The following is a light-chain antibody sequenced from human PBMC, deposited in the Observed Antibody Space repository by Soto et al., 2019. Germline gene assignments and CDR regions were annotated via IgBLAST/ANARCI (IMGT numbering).Light chain of an antibody. J-gene: IGKJ1*01. CDR2: KAS. CDR3: QQYKTYSRT. V-gene: IGKV1-5*03. Sequence: DIQMTQSPSTLSASVGDRVTITCRASQSISTWLAWYQQKPGKAPKVLIHKASSLESGVPSRFSGSGSGTEFTLTISSLQPDDFATYYCQQYKTYSRTFGQGTKVEIK. CDR1: QSISTW.